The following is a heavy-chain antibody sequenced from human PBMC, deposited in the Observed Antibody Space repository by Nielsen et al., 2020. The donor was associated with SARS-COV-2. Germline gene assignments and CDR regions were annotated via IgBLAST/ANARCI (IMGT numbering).Heavy chain of an antibody. V-gene: IGHV3-30*04. Sequence: GESLKISCVASGFPFGNYAVHWIRQAPGKGLEWVAVISYDGSETYYPDSVKGRFTISRDNARSTLYLQMNDLRADDTAVYYCARLRDDGYYFDTGPYDHWGQGALVIVSS. J-gene: IGHJ4*02. CDR1: GFPFGNYA. CDR3: ARLRDDGYYFDTGPYDH. CDR2: ISYDGSET. D-gene: IGHD3-22*01.